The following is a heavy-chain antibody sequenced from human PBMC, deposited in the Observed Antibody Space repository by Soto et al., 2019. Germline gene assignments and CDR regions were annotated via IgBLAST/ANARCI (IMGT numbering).Heavy chain of an antibody. V-gene: IGHV3-74*01. D-gene: IGHD3-3*01. CDR1: GFTFSDFW. CDR2: IKSDGGSA. Sequence: PGGSLRLSCAASGFTFSDFWLHWVRQAPEKGLVWVSRIKSDGGSANYADSVKGRFTIFRDNAKNTVYLQMDSLRAEDTAVYYCAAWQGGFLDWSPRYQFDSWGQGTLVTVSS. CDR3: AAWQGGFLDWSPRYQFDS. J-gene: IGHJ4*02.